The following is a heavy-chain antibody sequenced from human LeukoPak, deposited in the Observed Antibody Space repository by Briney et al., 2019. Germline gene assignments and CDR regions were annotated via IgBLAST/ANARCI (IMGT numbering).Heavy chain of an antibody. Sequence: ASVKVSCKASGYTFTGYYMHWVRQAPGQGLKWMGWINPNSGGTNYAQKFQGRVTMTRDTSISTAYMELSRLRSDDTAVYFCARNGRSCPNSACYDSWGQGTLVTVSS. V-gene: IGHV1-2*02. J-gene: IGHJ4*02. CDR3: ARNGRSCPNSACYDS. CDR1: GYTFTGYY. CDR2: INPNSGGT. D-gene: IGHD2-21*01.